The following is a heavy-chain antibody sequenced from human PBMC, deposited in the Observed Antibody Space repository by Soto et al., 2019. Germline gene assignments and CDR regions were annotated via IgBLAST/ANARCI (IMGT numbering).Heavy chain of an antibody. Sequence: SVKVSCKASGGTFSSYAISWVRQAPGQGLEWMGGIIPIFGTANYAQKFQGRVTITADESTSTAYMELSSLRSEDTAVFYCARHYSSGSRNWFDPWGQGTLVTVSS. D-gene: IGHD6-19*01. V-gene: IGHV1-69*13. J-gene: IGHJ5*02. CDR2: IIPIFGTA. CDR1: GGTFSSYA. CDR3: ARHYSSGSRNWFDP.